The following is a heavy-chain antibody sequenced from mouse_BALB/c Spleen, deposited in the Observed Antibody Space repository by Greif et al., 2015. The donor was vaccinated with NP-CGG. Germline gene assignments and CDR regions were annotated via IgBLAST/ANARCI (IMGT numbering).Heavy chain of an antibody. Sequence: QVQLQQSGAELVKPGASVKLSCKASGSSVSSYWLHWVKQRPGQGLEWIGEINPRNGRPPYNEKFKSKATLTVDKSSSTAYMQLSSLTSEDSAVYYCAIYDGYYYYAMDYWGQGTSVTVSS. V-gene: IGHV1S81*02. J-gene: IGHJ4*01. CDR1: GSSVSSYW. CDR3: AIYDGYYYYAMDY. D-gene: IGHD2-3*01. CDR2: INPRNGRP.